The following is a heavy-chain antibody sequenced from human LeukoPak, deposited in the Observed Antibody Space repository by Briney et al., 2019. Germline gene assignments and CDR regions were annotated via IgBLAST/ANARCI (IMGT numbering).Heavy chain of an antibody. V-gene: IGHV3-21*01. CDR2: ISSSSSYI. CDR3: AREPNYYDSSGYSFDY. J-gene: IGHJ4*02. Sequence: GGSLRLSCAASGFTFSSYSMNWVREALGKGLEWVSSISSSSSYIYYADSVKGRFTISRDNATNSLYLHMNRLRAEDTAVYYCAREPNYYDSSGYSFDYWGQGTLVTVSS. D-gene: IGHD3-22*01. CDR1: GFTFSSYS.